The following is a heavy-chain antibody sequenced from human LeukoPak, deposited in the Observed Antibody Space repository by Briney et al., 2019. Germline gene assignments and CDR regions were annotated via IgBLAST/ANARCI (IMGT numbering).Heavy chain of an antibody. Sequence: ASVKVSYKASGYTLTSYCNSWVRQAPGQGLEGMGWISAYNGNTNYAQKLQGRVTMTTDTSTSTAYMELRSLRSDDTDVYYCARWEGSGRYFPFDYWGQGTLVTVSS. CDR1: GYTLTSYC. V-gene: IGHV1-18*01. J-gene: IGHJ4*02. CDR2: ISAYNGNT. CDR3: ARWEGSGRYFPFDY. D-gene: IGHD1-26*01.